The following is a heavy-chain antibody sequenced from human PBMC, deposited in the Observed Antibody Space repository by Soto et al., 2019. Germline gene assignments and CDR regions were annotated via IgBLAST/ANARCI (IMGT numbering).Heavy chain of an antibody. CDR3: AGTYCNSTSCYFN. CDR2: TRNKANSYTT. D-gene: IGHD2-2*01. Sequence: ESGGGLVQPGGSLRLSCAASGFTFSDHYMDWVRQAPGKGLEWVGRTRNKANSYTTEYAASVKGRFTISRDDSGNSLYLQMNSLKTEDTAVYYCAGTYCNSTSCYFNWGQGTLVTVSS. J-gene: IGHJ4*02. V-gene: IGHV3-72*01. CDR1: GFTFSDHY.